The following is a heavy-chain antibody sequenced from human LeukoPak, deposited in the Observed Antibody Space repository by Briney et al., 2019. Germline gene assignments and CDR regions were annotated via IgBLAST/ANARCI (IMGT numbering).Heavy chain of an antibody. CDR1: GGSFSGYY. V-gene: IGHV4-34*01. CDR3: ARGLYYYGSGSYSKYPNHWFGP. Sequence: SETLSLTCPVYGGSFSGYYWSWIRQPPGKGLEWIGEINHSGSTNYNPSLKSRVTISVYTSKNQFSLKLSSVTAADTAVYYCARGLYYYGSGSYSKYPNHWFGPWGQGTLVTVSS. D-gene: IGHD3-10*01. CDR2: INHSGST. J-gene: IGHJ5*02.